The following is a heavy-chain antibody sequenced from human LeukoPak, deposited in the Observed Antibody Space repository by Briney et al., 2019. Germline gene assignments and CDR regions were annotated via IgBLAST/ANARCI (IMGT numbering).Heavy chain of an antibody. CDR1: VGTFISYA. CDR3: ARVYSGNIPSYGMDV. CDR2: IIPILGIA. J-gene: IGHJ6*02. D-gene: IGHD1-26*01. Sequence: SVKVSCKPSVGTFISYAISWVRQAPGQGLEWMGRIIPILGIANYAQKLQGRVTITADKSTSTAYMELSSLTSEDTAVYYCARVYSGNIPSYGMDVWGQGTTVTVSS. V-gene: IGHV1-69*04.